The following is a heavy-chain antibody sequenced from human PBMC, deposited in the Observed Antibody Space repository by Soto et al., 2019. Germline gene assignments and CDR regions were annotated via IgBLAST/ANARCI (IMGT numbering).Heavy chain of an antibody. CDR2: IYYSGST. CDR1: GGSISSYY. CDR3: AREGLTGTIGLYYYYGMDV. Sequence: QVQLQESGPGLVKPSETLSLTCTVSGGSISSYYWSWIQQPPGKGLEWIGYIYYSGSTNYNPSFRSRVTISVDTSKNQFSLKLSSVTAADTAVYYCAREGLTGTIGLYYYYGMDVWGQGTTVTVSS. V-gene: IGHV4-59*01. J-gene: IGHJ6*02. D-gene: IGHD1-7*01.